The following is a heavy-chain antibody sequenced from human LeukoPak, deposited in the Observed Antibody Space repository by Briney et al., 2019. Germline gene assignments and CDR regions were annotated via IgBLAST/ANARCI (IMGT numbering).Heavy chain of an antibody. Sequence: GGSLRLSCAASGFTYSSYGMHWVRQAAGRGLEWVSYINNIGSTVYYADSVRGRFTISRDNSKNTVYLQMNSLRAEDTAVYYCVKARMPHCGTDCLESWGQGTLVTVSS. CDR3: VKARMPHCGTDCLES. D-gene: IGHD2-21*02. CDR1: GFTYSSYG. CDR2: INNIGSTV. V-gene: IGHV3-48*01. J-gene: IGHJ4*02.